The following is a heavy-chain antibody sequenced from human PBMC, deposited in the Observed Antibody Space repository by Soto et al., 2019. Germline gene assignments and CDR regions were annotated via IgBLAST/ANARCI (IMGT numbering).Heavy chain of an antibody. CDR1: GGSISSSSYY. D-gene: IGHD3-10*01. J-gene: IGHJ4*02. Sequence: QLQLQESGPGLVKPSETLSLTCTVSGGSISSSSYYWGWIRQPPGKGLEWIGSIYYSGSTYYNPSLRLRVTIAVDTSTHPSSLKLSSVAAAATAVYCSASPRGSCALGYDYWGQGTLVTVSS. CDR2: IYYSGST. V-gene: IGHV4-39*02. CDR3: ASPRGSCALGYDY.